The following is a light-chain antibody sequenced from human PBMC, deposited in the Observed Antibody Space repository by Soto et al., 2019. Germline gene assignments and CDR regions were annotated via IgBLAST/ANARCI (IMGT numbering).Light chain of an antibody. Sequence: QSALTQPASVSGSPGQSISISCSGTSRDIGAYNYVSWYLQHPGKAPKLMIYEVVNRPSGVSNRFSGSKSGNTASLTISGLQAEDEADYYCSSYTSSRAYVFGIGTKVTVL. J-gene: IGLJ1*01. CDR1: SRDIGAYNY. CDR2: EVV. V-gene: IGLV2-14*01. CDR3: SSYTSSRAYV.